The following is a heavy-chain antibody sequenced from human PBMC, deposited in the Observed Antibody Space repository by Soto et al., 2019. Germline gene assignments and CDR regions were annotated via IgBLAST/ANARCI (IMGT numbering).Heavy chain of an antibody. V-gene: IGHV3-30*18. CDR1: GFTFSHYG. CDR3: AKKSGVGATWYFDY. CDR2: ILHDGSNE. Sequence: GGSLRLSCAAPGFTFSHYGMHWVRQAPGKGLEWVAHILHDGSNEYYADSVKGRFTISRDNSKNTLFLQINNLRAGDTAVYYCAKKSGVGATWYFDYWGQGTLVTVSS. D-gene: IGHD1-26*01. J-gene: IGHJ4*02.